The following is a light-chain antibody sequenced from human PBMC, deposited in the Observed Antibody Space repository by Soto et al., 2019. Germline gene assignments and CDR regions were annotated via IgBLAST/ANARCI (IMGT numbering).Light chain of an antibody. V-gene: IGKV3-15*01. Sequence: EIVMTQSPATLSVSPGERATLSFSASQSVNSNLAWYRQKPGQAPRLLISDASTRATGVPARFSGSGYGTEFTLTISSLQSEDSGIYYCQQYNFWPPLTFGGGTKVEIK. CDR2: DAS. CDR3: QQYNFWPPLT. J-gene: IGKJ4*01. CDR1: QSVNSN.